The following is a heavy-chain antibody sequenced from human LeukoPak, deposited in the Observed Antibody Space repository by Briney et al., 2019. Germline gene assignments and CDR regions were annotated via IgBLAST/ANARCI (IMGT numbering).Heavy chain of an antibody. CDR1: GFTFSSFA. D-gene: IGHD6-13*01. J-gene: IGHJ6*01. CDR2: ISGSGGTT. CDR3: TNLRSKRMPDVLEV. Sequence: GGSLRLSCAASGFTFSSFAMSWVRQAPGKGLEWVSAISGSGGTTYYADSVKGRFTISRDNSRNTLHLQMNSLRAADASVYYCTNLRSKRMPDVLEVWGKETTVTASS. V-gene: IGHV3-23*01.